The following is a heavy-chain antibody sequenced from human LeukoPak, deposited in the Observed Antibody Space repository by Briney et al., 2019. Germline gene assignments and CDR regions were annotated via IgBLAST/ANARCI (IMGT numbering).Heavy chain of an antibody. D-gene: IGHD3-22*01. CDR2: ISSSSSYI. CDR1: GFTFSSYS. J-gene: IGHJ6*02. Sequence: GGSLRLSCAASGFTFSSYSMNWVRQAPGKGLEWVSSISSSSSYIYYADSVKGRFTISRDNAKNSLYLQMNSLRAEDTAVYYCASYDSSGYYYPIYGMDVWGQGTTVTVSS. V-gene: IGHV3-21*01. CDR3: ASYDSSGYYYPIYGMDV.